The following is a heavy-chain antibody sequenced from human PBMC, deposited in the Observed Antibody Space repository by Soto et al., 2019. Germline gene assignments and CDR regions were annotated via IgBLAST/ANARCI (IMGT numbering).Heavy chain of an antibody. D-gene: IGHD3-22*01. CDR2: ISYDGSNK. J-gene: IGHJ5*02. Sequence: PGGSLRLSCAASGLTFSSYGMHWVRQAPGKGLEWVAVISYDGSNKYYADSAKGRFTISRDNSKNTLYLQMNSLRAEDTAVYYCAKENYDSLGSQPFDPWGQGTLVTVSS. CDR1: GLTFSSYG. CDR3: AKENYDSLGSQPFDP. V-gene: IGHV3-30*18.